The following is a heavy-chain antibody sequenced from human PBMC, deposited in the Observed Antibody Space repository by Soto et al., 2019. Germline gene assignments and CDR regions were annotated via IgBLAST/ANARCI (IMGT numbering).Heavy chain of an antibody. CDR2: INAGNGNT. D-gene: IGHD7-27*01. J-gene: IGHJ2*01. CDR3: ARDMGMAPWYFDL. CDR1: GYTFTSYA. V-gene: IGHV1-3*05. Sequence: QVQLVQSGAEEKKPGASVKVSCKASGYTFTSYAMHWVRQAPGQRLEWMGWINAGNGNTKYSQKFQGRVTITRDTSASTAYMELSSLRSEDTAVYYCARDMGMAPWYFDLWGRGTLVTVSS.